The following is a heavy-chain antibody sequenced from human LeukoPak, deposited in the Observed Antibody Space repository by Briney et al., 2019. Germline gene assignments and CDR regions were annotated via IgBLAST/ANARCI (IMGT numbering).Heavy chain of an antibody. Sequence: SETLSLTCTVSGDSFSSYFWSWIRQPPGKGLEWIGYIYYSGSTNYNPSLKSRVTMSVDTSKNQFSLKLSSVTAADTAVYYCARDRWFGELRLEYNWFDPWGQGTLVTVSS. CDR3: ARDRWFGELRLEYNWFDP. CDR2: IYYSGST. V-gene: IGHV4-59*12. J-gene: IGHJ5*02. CDR1: GDSFSSYF. D-gene: IGHD3-10*01.